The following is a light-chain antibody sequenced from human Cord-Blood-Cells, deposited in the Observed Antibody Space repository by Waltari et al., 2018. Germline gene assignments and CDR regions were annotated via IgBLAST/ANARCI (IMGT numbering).Light chain of an antibody. V-gene: IGKV1-33*01. J-gene: IGKJ4*01. CDR2: DAS. CDR1: QDISNY. CDR3: QLYDNLLGT. Sequence: DIQMTQSPSSLSASVGDRVTITCQASQDISNYLNWYHQKPGKAPKLLIYDASNLETGVPSRFSGSGSGTDFTFTISSLQPEDIATYYCQLYDNLLGTFGGGTKVEIK.